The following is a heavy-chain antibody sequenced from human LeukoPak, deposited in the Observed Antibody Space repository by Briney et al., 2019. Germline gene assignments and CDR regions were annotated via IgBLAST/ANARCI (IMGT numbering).Heavy chain of an antibody. CDR3: ARQGHNYGYDY. CDR2: ISGSGGST. CDR1: GFTFSSYS. V-gene: IGHV3-21*01. Sequence: PGGSLRLSCAASGFTFSSYSMNWVRQAPGKGLEWVSAISGSGGSTYYADSVKGRFTISRDNAKNSLYLQMNSLRAEDTAVYYCARQGHNYGYDYWGQGTLVTVSS. J-gene: IGHJ4*02. D-gene: IGHD5-18*01.